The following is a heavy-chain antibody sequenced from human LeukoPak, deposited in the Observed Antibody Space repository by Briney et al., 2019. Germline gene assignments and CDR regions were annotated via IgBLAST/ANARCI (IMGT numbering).Heavy chain of an antibody. J-gene: IGHJ4*02. CDR3: ARAVDVADY. V-gene: IGHV3-7*01. Sequence: GGSLRLSCVASGFIFTDHWMSWVRQAPGKGLDWVANIKEDESAKFYADSVRGRFTISRDNAKDSVYLEMNNLRVEDTAVYYCARAVDVADYWGRGTLVTVSS. CDR1: GFIFTDHW. D-gene: IGHD3-16*01. CDR2: IKEDESAK.